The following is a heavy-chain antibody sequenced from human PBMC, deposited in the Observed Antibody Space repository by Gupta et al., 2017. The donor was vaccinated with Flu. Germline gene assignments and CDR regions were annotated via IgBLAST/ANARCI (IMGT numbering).Heavy chain of an antibody. CDR3: AKGGYCSGGSCQTFDY. CDR2: ISGSGGST. D-gene: IGHD2-15*01. J-gene: IGHJ4*02. V-gene: IGHV3-23*01. Sequence: EVQLLESGGGLVQPGGSLILSCAASGFTFSSYAMSWVRQAPGKGLEWVSAISGSGGSTYYADSVKGRFTISRDNSKNTLYLQMNSLRAEDTAVYYCAKGGYCSGGSCQTFDYWGQGTLVTVSS. CDR1: GFTFSSYA.